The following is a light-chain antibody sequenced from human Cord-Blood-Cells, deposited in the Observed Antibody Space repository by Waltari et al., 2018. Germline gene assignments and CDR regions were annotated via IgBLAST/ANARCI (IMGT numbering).Light chain of an antibody. CDR3: QQYDNLLT. V-gene: IGKV1-33*01. CDR2: DAS. J-gene: IGKJ4*01. Sequence: DIQMTQSPSSLSASVGDRATITCQASQDISNYLNWYQQKPGKAPKLLIYDASNLETGVPSRFSGSGSGTDFTFTISSLQPEDTATYYCQQYDNLLTFGGGTKVEIK. CDR1: QDISNY.